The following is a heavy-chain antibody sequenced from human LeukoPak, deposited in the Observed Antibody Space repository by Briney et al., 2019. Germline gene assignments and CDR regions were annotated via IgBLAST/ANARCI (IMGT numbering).Heavy chain of an antibody. Sequence: GGSLRLSCAASGLTVDSNYLSWVRQAPGKGLEWVSTIYTGGNTYYAASVKGRFTISRDFSKNTVFLHMNSLRAEDTAMYYCARGDDSGYYDYFDYWGQGALVTVSS. V-gene: IGHV3-53*01. CDR1: GLTVDSNY. CDR3: ARGDDSGYYDYFDY. J-gene: IGHJ4*02. D-gene: IGHD3-22*01. CDR2: IYTGGNT.